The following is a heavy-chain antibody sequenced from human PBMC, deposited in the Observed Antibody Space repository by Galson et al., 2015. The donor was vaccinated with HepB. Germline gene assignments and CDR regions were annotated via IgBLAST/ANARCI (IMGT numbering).Heavy chain of an antibody. V-gene: IGHV3-74*01. CDR2: INSVGSST. D-gene: IGHD4-17*01. CDR3: ARVVTDYGDYWYFDL. CDR1: GFTFSSYW. J-gene: IGHJ2*01. Sequence: SLRLSCAASGFTFSSYWMHFFRQAPGKGLVWVSFINSVGSSTSYADSVKGRFTISRDNAKNTLYLQMNSLRAEDTAVYYCARVVTDYGDYWYFDLWGRGTLVTVSS.